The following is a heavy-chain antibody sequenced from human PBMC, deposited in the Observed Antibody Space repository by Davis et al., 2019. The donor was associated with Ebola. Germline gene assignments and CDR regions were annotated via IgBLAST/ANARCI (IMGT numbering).Heavy chain of an antibody. CDR1: GGSFSGYY. V-gene: IGHV4-59*12. CDR2: IYYSGST. Sequence: SETLSLTCAVYGGSFSGYYWSWIRQPPGKGLEWIGYIYYSGSTNYNPSLKSRVTISVDTSKNQFSLKLSSVTAADTAVYYCARGRRIVYSSSWHYYYYGMDVWGQGTTVTVSS. D-gene: IGHD6-13*01. CDR3: ARGRRIVYSSSWHYYYYGMDV. J-gene: IGHJ6*02.